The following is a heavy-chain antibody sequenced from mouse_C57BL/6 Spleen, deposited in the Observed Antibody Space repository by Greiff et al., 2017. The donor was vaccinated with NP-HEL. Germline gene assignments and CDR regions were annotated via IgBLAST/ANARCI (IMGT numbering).Heavy chain of an antibody. D-gene: IGHD1-1*01. Sequence: QVQLQQPGAELVKPGASVKLSCKASGYTFTSYWMQWVKQRPGQGLEWIGEIDPSDSYTNYNQKFKGKAPLTVDTSSSTAYMQLSSLTSEDSAVYYCARRGFYYYGSSHWYFDVWGTGTTVTVSS. CDR3: ARRGFYYYGSSHWYFDV. CDR1: GYTFTSYW. V-gene: IGHV1-50*01. J-gene: IGHJ1*03. CDR2: IDPSDSYT.